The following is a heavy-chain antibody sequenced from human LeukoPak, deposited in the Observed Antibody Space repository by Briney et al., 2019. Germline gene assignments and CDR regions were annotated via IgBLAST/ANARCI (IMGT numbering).Heavy chain of an antibody. CDR3: ARDRTDSSSWYRVSGYYYGMDV. D-gene: IGHD6-13*01. CDR2: ISYDGSNK. CDR1: GFTFSSYA. V-gene: IGHV3-30*04. Sequence: PGGSLRLSCAASGFTFSSYAMHWVRQAPGKGLEWVAVISYDGSNKYYADSVKGRFTISRDNSKNTLYLQMNSLRAEDTAVYYCARDRTDSSSWYRVSGYYYGMDVWGQGTTVTVSS. J-gene: IGHJ6*02.